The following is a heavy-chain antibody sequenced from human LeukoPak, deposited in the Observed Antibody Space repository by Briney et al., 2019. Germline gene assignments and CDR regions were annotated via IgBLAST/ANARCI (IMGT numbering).Heavy chain of an antibody. V-gene: IGHV3-30-3*01. J-gene: IGHJ4*02. CDR1: GFTLRNYA. Sequence: PGGSLRLSCAVSGFTLRNYAIHWVRQAPGKGLQWVAFISYDAAVKFYADSVRGRFTVSRDNSRNTLSLQMNSLRPDDTAVYYCARDFSTWYSIDYWGRGTLVTVSS. CDR2: ISYDAAVK. CDR3: ARDFSTWYSIDY. D-gene: IGHD2-21*02.